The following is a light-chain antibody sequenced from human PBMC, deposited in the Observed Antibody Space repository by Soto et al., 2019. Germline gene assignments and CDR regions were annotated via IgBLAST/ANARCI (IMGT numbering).Light chain of an antibody. CDR1: QSVSSN. CDR3: QQYNNWPRT. V-gene: IGKV3-15*01. J-gene: IGKJ1*01. Sequence: EIVMTQSPATLSVSPGERATLSCRASQSVSSNLAWYQQKPGQAPRLLIYGASTRATGIPARFSGSGSGTEFTLTIRSLQSEDFAVYYCQQYNNWPRTFGKGNKVEIK. CDR2: GAS.